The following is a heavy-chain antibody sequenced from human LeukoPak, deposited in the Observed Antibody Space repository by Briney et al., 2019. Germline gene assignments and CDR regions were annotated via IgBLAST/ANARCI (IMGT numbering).Heavy chain of an antibody. Sequence: PSETLSLTCTVSGGSISGYYWTWIRQPPGKGLEWIGYIYYTGSTSYSPSLKSRVTISADTSKNQFSLNLSSVTAADTAVYYCARESVAAAAFDYWGRGTLVTVSS. CDR3: ARESVAAAAFDY. J-gene: IGHJ4*02. D-gene: IGHD6-13*01. CDR1: GGSISGYY. CDR2: IYYTGST. V-gene: IGHV4-59*01.